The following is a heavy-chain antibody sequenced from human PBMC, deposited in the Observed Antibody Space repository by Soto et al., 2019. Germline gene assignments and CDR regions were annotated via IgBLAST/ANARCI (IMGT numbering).Heavy chain of an antibody. V-gene: IGHV4-59*01. CDR3: ARWEPYYYYGMDV. CDR1: GGSISSYY. Sequence: SETLSLTCTVSGGSISSYYWSWIRQPPGKGLEWIGYIYYSGSTNYNPSLKSRVTISVDTSKNQFSLKLSSVTAADTAVYYCARWEPYYYYGMDVWGQGTTVTVSS. CDR2: IYYSGST. J-gene: IGHJ6*02. D-gene: IGHD1-26*01.